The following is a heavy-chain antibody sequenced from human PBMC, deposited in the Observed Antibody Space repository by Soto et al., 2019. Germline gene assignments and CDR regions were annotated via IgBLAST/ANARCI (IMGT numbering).Heavy chain of an antibody. J-gene: IGHJ4*02. D-gene: IGHD1-1*01. Sequence: GGSLRLSCAASGLTFSNAWMSWVRPAPGKGLEWVGRIKSKTDGGTTDYAAPVKGRFTISRDDSKNTLYLQMNSLKTEDTAVYYCTTGKLEPTSPYYFDYWGQGTLVTVSS. CDR3: TTGKLEPTSPYYFDY. CDR2: IKSKTDGGTT. CDR1: GLTFSNAW. V-gene: IGHV3-15*01.